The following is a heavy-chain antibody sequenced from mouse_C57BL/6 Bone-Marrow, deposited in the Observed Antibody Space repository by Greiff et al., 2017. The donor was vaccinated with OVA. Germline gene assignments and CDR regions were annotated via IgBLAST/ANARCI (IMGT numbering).Heavy chain of an antibody. D-gene: IGHD1-1*01. CDR3: ARQSISQGYFDV. V-gene: IGHV5-2*01. J-gene: IGHJ1*03. CDR1: EYEFPSHD. CDR2: ITSDGGST. Sequence: EVMLVESGGGLVQPGESLKLSCESNEYEFPSHDMSWVRKTPEKRLELVAAITSDGGSTYYPDTMERRFIISRDNTKKTRYLQKSSLRSEDTALYYCARQSISQGYFDVWGTGTTVTVSS.